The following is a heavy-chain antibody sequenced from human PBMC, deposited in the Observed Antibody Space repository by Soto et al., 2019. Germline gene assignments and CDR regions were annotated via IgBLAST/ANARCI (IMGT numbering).Heavy chain of an antibody. D-gene: IGHD3-3*01. J-gene: IGHJ6*02. V-gene: IGHV1-8*01. Sequence: GASVKVSCKASGYTFTSYDINWVRQATGQGLEWMGWMNPNSGNTGYTQKFQGRVTMTRNTSISTAYMELSSLRSEDTAVYYCARGLRYDYDFWSGYLVLGYYYGMDVWGQGTTVTVSS. CDR2: MNPNSGNT. CDR1: GYTFTSYD. CDR3: ARGLRYDYDFWSGYLVLGYYYGMDV.